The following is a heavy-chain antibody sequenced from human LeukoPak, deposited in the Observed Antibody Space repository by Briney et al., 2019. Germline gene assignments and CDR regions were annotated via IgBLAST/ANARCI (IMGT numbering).Heavy chain of an antibody. J-gene: IGHJ4*02. V-gene: IGHV4-34*01. CDR3: ARVPEDYFDY. Sequence: SETLSLTCAVYGGSFSGYYWTWIRQPPGKGLEWIGEINHNGSTNYNPSLKSRVTISVDTSKNQFSLKLSSVTAADTAVYYCARVPEDYFDYWGQGTLVTVSS. CDR1: GGSFSGYY. CDR2: INHNGST.